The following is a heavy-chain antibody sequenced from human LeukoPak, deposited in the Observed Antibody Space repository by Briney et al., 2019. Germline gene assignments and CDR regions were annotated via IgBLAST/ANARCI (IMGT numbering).Heavy chain of an antibody. J-gene: IGHJ5*02. CDR1: GGSFSGYY. Sequence: SETLSLTCAVYGGSFSGYYWNWIRQPPGKGLEWIGEINHSGSTNYNPSLKSRVTISVDTSKNQFSLKLSSVTAADTAVYYCARGPYSSSWYTRGYNWFDPWGQGTLVTVSS. V-gene: IGHV4-34*01. CDR3: ARGPYSSSWYTRGYNWFDP. CDR2: INHSGST. D-gene: IGHD6-13*01.